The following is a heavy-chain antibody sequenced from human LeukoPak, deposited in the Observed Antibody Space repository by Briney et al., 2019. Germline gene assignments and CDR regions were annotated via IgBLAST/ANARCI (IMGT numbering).Heavy chain of an antibody. CDR1: GDTLTELS. V-gene: IGHV1-24*01. CDR3: ATDQRYNNNRQNDY. CDR2: FDPEDGES. D-gene: IGHD1-1*01. Sequence: GASVKVSCKVSGDTLTELSMHWVRQAPGKGLEWMGGFDPEDGESIYAQKFRGRVTMTEDTSTDTAYMELSSLRSEDTAVYYCATDQRYNNNRQNDYWGQGTLVTVSS. J-gene: IGHJ4*02.